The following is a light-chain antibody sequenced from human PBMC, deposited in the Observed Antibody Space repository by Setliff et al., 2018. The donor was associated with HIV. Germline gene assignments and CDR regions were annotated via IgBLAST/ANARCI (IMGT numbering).Light chain of an antibody. CDR2: ENN. Sequence: QSVLTQPPSVSAAPGQKVTISCSGSSSNIGNNYVSWYQQLPGTAPKLLIYENNKRPSGIPDRFSGSKSGTSATLGITGLQTGDEADYYCGTWDSSLSAGVFGVVTK. J-gene: IGLJ2*01. CDR1: SSNIGNNY. V-gene: IGLV1-51*02. CDR3: GTWDSSLSAGV.